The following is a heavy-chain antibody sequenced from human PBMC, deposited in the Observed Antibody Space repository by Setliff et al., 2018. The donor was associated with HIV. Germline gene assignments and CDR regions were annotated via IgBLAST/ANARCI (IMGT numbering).Heavy chain of an antibody. V-gene: IGHV4-39*02. D-gene: IGHD5-12*01. CDR2: IYYTGFA. Sequence: SETLSLTCSVSGDSISGGSYFWGWIRQTPGKGLEWIGNIYYTGFAYYNPSLESRVTISLDTSKTHFSLNLTSVTAADTALYFCARLGDSGYDFRGYFDYWGQGKLVTVSS. CDR1: GDSISGGSYF. J-gene: IGHJ4*02. CDR3: ARLGDSGYDFRGYFDY.